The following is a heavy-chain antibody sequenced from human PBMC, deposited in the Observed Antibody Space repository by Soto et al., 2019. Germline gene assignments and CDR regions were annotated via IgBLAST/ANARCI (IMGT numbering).Heavy chain of an antibody. CDR3: ARVSLNYDILTGYYSGRYGMDV. CDR2: ISAYNGNT. J-gene: IGHJ6*02. V-gene: IGHV1-18*04. D-gene: IGHD3-9*01. Sequence: ASVKVSCKASGYTFTSYGISWVRQAPGQGLEWMGWISAYNGNTNYAQKLQGRVTMTTDTSTSTAYMELRSLRSDDTAVYYCARVSLNYDILTGYYSGRYGMDVWGQGTTLTVSS. CDR1: GYTFTSYG.